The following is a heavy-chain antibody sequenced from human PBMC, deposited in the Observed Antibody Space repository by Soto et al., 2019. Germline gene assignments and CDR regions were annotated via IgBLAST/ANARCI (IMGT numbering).Heavy chain of an antibody. CDR2: IWYDGTTK. J-gene: IGHJ4*02. V-gene: IGHV3-33*01. D-gene: IGHD3-10*01. CDR1: GLAFHRYG. Sequence: QVQLVESGGGVVQPGRSLRLSCAASGLAFHRYGIHWVRQAPGKGLEWVADIWYDGTTKYYADSVKGRFTVSRDDSENTVYLQMDSLRAGDTAVYYCARDGSGGDWRFFDYWGQGTLVTVSS. CDR3: ARDGSGGDWRFFDY.